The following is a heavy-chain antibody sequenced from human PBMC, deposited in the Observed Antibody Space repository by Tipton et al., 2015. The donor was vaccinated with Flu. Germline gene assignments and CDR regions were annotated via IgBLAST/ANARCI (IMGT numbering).Heavy chain of an antibody. CDR2: IYSSGST. D-gene: IGHD3-22*01. J-gene: IGHJ5*02. V-gene: IGHV4-4*07. CDR1: GDSIRSYY. Sequence: TLSLTCTVSGDSIRSYYWSWIRQPAGKGLEWIGRIYSSGSTNYNPSLKSRVTMSVDMPKNQFSLKLSSVTAADTALYYCARDSGYYSTWFDPWGQGTLVTVSS. CDR3: ARDSGYYSTWFDP.